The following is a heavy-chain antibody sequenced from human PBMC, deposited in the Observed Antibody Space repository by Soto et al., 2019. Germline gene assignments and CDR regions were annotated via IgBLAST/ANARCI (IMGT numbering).Heavy chain of an antibody. J-gene: IGHJ4*02. Sequence: PSETRSLTCAVAGGSFTSNNWCTWVRQPPGQGLEWIGEIYRTGSTNYNPSLKSRVTISLDKSENQFSLKVTSLTAADTAVYYCASRDPGTSVDYWGQGTLVTVSS. CDR2: IYRTGST. CDR3: ASRDPGTSVDY. D-gene: IGHD1-7*01. V-gene: IGHV4-4*02. CDR1: GGSFTSNNW.